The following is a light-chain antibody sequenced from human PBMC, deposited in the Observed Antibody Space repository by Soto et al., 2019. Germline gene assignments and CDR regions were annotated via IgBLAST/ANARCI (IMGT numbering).Light chain of an antibody. V-gene: IGLV2-8*01. Sequence: QSALTQPPSASGSPGQSVTISCTGTSSDVGGHNFVSWYQQHPGKAPKFLIYEVTKRPSGVPDHFSGSKSGITASLTVSGLQADDEAYYYCSAYAGNNNPVIFGGGTKLTVL. CDR1: SSDVGGHNF. CDR3: SAYAGNNNPVI. CDR2: EVT. J-gene: IGLJ2*01.